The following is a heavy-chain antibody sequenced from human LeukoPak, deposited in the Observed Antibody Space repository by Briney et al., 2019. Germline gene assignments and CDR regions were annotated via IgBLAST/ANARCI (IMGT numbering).Heavy chain of an antibody. D-gene: IGHD1-14*01. Sequence: GGSLRLSCAASGFSFSNSWMIWVRQAPGKGLEWVAIMNPGGSSLSYVDSVKGRFTITRDNAKNSLYLQMSSLRADDSAVYYCARAPDHGAADYWGQGTLVTVSS. J-gene: IGHJ4*02. CDR3: ARAPDHGAADY. CDR1: GFSFSNSW. V-gene: IGHV3-7*01. CDR2: MNPGGSSL.